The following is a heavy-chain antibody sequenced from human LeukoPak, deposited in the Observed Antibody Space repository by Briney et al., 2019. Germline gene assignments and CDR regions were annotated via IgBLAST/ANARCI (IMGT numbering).Heavy chain of an antibody. J-gene: IGHJ4*02. Sequence: SETLSLTCTVSGGSIRSFFWSWLRQPPGKPLEWLGHIYHTGSTNYNPSFKSRLTISVDMSKNQFSLKLSSVTAADTAVYYCARVTSGSYGFDYWGQGTLVTVSS. CDR2: IYHTGST. CDR1: GGSIRSFF. CDR3: ARVTSGSYGFDY. V-gene: IGHV4-59*12. D-gene: IGHD1-26*01.